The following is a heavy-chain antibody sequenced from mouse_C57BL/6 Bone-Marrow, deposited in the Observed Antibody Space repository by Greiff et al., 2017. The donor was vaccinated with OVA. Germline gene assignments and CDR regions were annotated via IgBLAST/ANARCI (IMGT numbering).Heavy chain of an antibody. D-gene: IGHD1-1*01. J-gene: IGHJ1*03. CDR3: ARLGTTVVATRYFDV. CDR2: INPNNGGT. CDR1: GYTFTDYN. Sequence: VQLQQSGPELVKPGASVKIPCKASGYTFTDYNMDWVKQSHGKSLEWIGDINPNNGGTIYNQTFKGKATLTVDKSSSTAYMELRSLTSEDTAVYYCARLGTTVVATRYFDVWGTGTTVTVSS. V-gene: IGHV1-18*01.